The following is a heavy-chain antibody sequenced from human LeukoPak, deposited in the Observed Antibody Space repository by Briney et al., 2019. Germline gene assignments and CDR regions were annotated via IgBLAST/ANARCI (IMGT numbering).Heavy chain of an antibody. CDR2: IYYSGST. CDR1: GGSISSYY. CDR3: ARVKLRFLEWLGALDI. V-gene: IGHV4-59*01. Sequence: SETLCLTCTVSGGSISSYYWSWIRQPPGKGLEWIGYIYYSGSTNYNPSLKSRVTISVDTSKNQFSLKLSSVTAADTAVYYCARVKLRFLEWLGALDIWGQGTMVTVSS. J-gene: IGHJ3*02. D-gene: IGHD3-3*01.